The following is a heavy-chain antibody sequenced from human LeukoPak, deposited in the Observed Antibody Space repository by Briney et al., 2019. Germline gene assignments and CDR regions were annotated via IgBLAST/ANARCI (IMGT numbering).Heavy chain of an antibody. V-gene: IGHV3-23*01. Sequence: GGSLRLSCAASGFTFSTYAMSWVRQAPGKGLEWISSISGSGGTTYYADSVKGRFTSSRDASTDTLYLQMNSLRAEDTATYYCAKRLGDYWGQGALVTVSS. CDR2: ISGSGGTT. CDR1: GFTFSTYA. J-gene: IGHJ4*02. CDR3: AKRLGDY.